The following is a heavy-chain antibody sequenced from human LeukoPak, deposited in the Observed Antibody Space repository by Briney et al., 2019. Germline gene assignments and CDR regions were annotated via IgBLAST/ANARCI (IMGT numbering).Heavy chain of an antibody. CDR2: ISGSGGST. CDR1: GFTFSSYA. D-gene: IGHD4-17*01. CDR3: AKDEDYGDFCYFDY. V-gene: IGHV3-23*01. J-gene: IGHJ4*02. Sequence: GGSLRLSCAASGFTFSSYAMSWVRQAPGKGLEWVSAISGSGGSTYYADSVKGRFTISRDNSKNTLYLQMNSLGAEDTAVYYCAKDEDYGDFCYFDYWGQGTLVTVSS.